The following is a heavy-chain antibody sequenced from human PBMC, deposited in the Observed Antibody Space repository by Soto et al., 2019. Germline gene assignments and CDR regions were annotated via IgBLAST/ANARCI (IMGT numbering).Heavy chain of an antibody. D-gene: IGHD2-15*01. CDR1: GFTFGDSY. CDR2: ISPGSRYP. Sequence: QVQLVESGGGLVPPGGSLRLSCAGSGFTFGDSYMSWIRQAPGKGLEWLSYISPGSRYPAYADSVKGRFTISRDNAKRSLYLQMMSLTAEETDIYYCVRGGGGGLFDPWGQGTMVTVSS. CDR3: VRGGGGGLFDP. V-gene: IGHV3-11*06. J-gene: IGHJ5*02.